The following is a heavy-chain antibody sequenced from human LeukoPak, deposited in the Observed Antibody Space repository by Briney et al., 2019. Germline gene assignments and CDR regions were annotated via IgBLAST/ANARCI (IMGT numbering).Heavy chain of an antibody. J-gene: IGHJ3*02. V-gene: IGHV3-21*01. D-gene: IGHD3-16*02. CDR2: ISSSSSYI. CDR1: GFTFSSYS. Sequence: PGGSLRLSCAASGFTFSSYSMNWVRQASGKGLEWVSSISSSSSYIYYADSVKGRFTISRDNAKNSLYLQMNSLRAEDTAVYYCARDGPLMITFGGVIVNLGAFDIWGQGTMVTVSS. CDR3: ARDGPLMITFGGVIVNLGAFDI.